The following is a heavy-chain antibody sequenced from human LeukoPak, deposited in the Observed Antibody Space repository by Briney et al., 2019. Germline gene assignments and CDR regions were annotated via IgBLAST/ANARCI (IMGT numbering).Heavy chain of an antibody. CDR3: ARDWDGDTGLFDY. D-gene: IGHD5-18*01. Sequence: GGSLRLSYVASGFTLTNHAMHWVRQAPGKGLEWVAMISFDGNDENYADAAEGRFSISRDNGKNTLYLQMNSLRSEDTAVYYCARDWDGDTGLFDYWGQGTRVTVSS. V-gene: IGHV3-30*04. J-gene: IGHJ4*02. CDR2: ISFDGNDE. CDR1: GFTLTNHA.